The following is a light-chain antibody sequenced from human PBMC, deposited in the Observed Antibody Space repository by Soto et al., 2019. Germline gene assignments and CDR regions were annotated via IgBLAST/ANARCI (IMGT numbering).Light chain of an antibody. J-gene: IGKJ3*01. V-gene: IGKV1-9*01. Sequence: DIQLTQSPSFLSASVGVRVIITCRVSQGISSYLAWYQQKPGKAPKLLIYAASTLQSGVPSRFSGSGSGTEFTLTISSLQPEDFATYYCQQLNSYPPFTFGPGTKVDIK. CDR2: AAS. CDR1: QGISSY. CDR3: QQLNSYPPFT.